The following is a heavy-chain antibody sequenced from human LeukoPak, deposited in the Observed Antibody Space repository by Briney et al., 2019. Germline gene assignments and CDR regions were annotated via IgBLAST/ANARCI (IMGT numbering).Heavy chain of an antibody. CDR1: GYTFTSYG. J-gene: IGHJ4*02. Sequence: ASVKVSCKASGYTFTSYGISWVRQAPGQGLEWMGWISAYNGNTNYAQKLQGRVTMTTDTSTSTAYMELRSLRSDDTAVYYCARYYYDSSGYYSYYYFGYWGQGTLVTVSS. CDR3: ARYYYDSSGYYSYYYFGY. V-gene: IGHV1-18*01. CDR2: ISAYNGNT. D-gene: IGHD3-22*01.